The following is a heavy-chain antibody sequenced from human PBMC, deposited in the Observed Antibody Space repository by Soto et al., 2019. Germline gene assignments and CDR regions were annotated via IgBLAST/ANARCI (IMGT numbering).Heavy chain of an antibody. CDR3: ARVLAARASRDFDY. D-gene: IGHD6-6*01. V-gene: IGHV4-34*01. J-gene: IGHJ4*02. CDR1: GGSFSTDY. CDR2: INPSGGT. Sequence: QVQLQQWGAGLLKHSETLSLTCAVYGGSFSTDYWSWIRQPPGKGLEWIGEINPSGGTNYNPSLKSRVTISVATSKNQFSLKLSSVTAADTAVYYCARVLAARASRDFDYWGQGTLVTVSS.